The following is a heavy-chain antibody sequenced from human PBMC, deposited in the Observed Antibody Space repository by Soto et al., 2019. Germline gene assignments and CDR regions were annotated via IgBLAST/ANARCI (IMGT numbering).Heavy chain of an antibody. Sequence: QVQLVQSGAEVKKPGASVKVSCKTSGYTFTNFGLSWVRQAPGQGLEWMGWISAYNGNTNYAQNFQGRVTMTTDTSSTTPYMALSRLRSDDTAVYFCARGGTLIDYWGQGTLVTVSS. V-gene: IGHV1-18*01. J-gene: IGHJ4*02. CDR1: GYTFTNFG. CDR2: ISAYNGNT. CDR3: ARGGTLIDY.